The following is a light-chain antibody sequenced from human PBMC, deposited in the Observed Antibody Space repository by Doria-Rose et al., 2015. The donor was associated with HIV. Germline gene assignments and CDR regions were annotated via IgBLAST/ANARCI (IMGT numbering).Light chain of an antibody. J-gene: IGKJ1*01. CDR1: QSFSSTY. V-gene: IGKV3-20*01. Sequence: TQSPGTLSLSPGEGATLSCRASQSFSSTYLAWYQQKPGQAPSLLIYDGSTSATGIPGRFSGSGSGTDFTLTINRLEPEDFALYYCHQYGTSWTFGQGTKVEI. CDR3: HQYGTSWT. CDR2: DGS.